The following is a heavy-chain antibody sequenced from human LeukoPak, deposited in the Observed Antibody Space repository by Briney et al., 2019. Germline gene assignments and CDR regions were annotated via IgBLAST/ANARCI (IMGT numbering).Heavy chain of an antibody. CDR3: TRGGYCSSTSCLDFDY. CDR2: IGAYNGNT. Sequence: GASVKVSCKASGYTFTSYGITWVRQAPGQGLEWMGWIGAYNGNTNYAQKFQGRVTMTRDTSTSTVYMELSSLRSEDTAVYYCTRGGYCSSTSCLDFDYWGQGTLVTVSS. CDR1: GYTFTSYG. V-gene: IGHV1-18*01. J-gene: IGHJ4*02. D-gene: IGHD2-2*01.